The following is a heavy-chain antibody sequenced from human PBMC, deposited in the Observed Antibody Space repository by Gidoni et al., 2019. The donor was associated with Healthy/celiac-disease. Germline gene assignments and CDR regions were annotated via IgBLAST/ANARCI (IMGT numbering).Heavy chain of an antibody. CDR3: AKVSLEWLLYGMDV. D-gene: IGHD3-3*01. V-gene: IGHV3-30*18. CDR1: AVTYSSYG. CDR2: ISYDGSNK. Sequence: QVQLVESGGGVVQPGRSLRLSCAASAVTYSSYGMHWVRQAPGKGLEWVAVISYDGSNKYYADAVKGRFTISRDNSKNTLYLQMNSLRAEDTAVYYCAKVSLEWLLYGMDVWGKGTTVTVSS. J-gene: IGHJ6*04.